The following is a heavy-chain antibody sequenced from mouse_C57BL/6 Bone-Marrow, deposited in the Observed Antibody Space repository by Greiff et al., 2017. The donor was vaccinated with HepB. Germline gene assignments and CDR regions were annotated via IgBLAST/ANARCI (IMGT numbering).Heavy chain of an antibody. Sequence: VQLQQSGPELVKPGASVKMSCKASGYTFTDYNMHWVKQSHGKSLEWIGYINPNNGGTSYNQKFKGKATLTVNKSSSTAYMELRSLTSEDSAVYYCARRGGYQYYFDYWGQGTTLTVSS. D-gene: IGHD2-2*01. V-gene: IGHV1-22*01. CDR2: INPNNGGT. J-gene: IGHJ2*01. CDR3: ARRGGYQYYFDY. CDR1: GYTFTDYN.